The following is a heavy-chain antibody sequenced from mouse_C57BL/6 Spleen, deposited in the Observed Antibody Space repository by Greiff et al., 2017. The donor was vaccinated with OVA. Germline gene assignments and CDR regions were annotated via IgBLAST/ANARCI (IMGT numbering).Heavy chain of an antibody. J-gene: IGHJ4*01. CDR2: IHPNSGST. CDR1: GYTFTSYW. Sequence: VQLQQPGAELVKPGASVKLSCKASGYTFTSYWMHWVKQRPGQGLEWIGMIHPNSGSTNYNEKFKSKSTLTVDKSSSTAYMQLSSLTSEDSAVYYCAGCYGYSDVYAMDYWGEGTSVTVAS. D-gene: IGHD2-2*01. V-gene: IGHV1-64*01. CDR3: AGCYGYSDVYAMDY.